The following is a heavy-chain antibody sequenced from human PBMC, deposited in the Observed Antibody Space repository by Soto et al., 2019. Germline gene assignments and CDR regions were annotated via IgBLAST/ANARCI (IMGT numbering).Heavy chain of an antibody. D-gene: IGHD3-9*01. CDR3: ARHRLYYDILSGVQDAFDI. CDR1: GGSMSAHY. J-gene: IGHJ3*02. Sequence: QVQLLESGPGLAKPSETLSLTCTVSGGSMSAHYWSWIRQPPGKGLEWVGNIYDNGSRNYNPSLKCRLTISMDAPRKEFSLMLRSLAAADTAVYYCARHRLYYDILSGVQDAFDIWGQGTMVTVSS. V-gene: IGHV4-59*08. CDR2: IYDNGSR.